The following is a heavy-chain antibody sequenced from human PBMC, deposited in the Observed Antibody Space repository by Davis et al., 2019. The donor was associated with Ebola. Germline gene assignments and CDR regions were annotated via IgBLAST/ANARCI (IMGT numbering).Heavy chain of an antibody. CDR1: GFSFSNHW. D-gene: IGHD1/OR15-1a*01. J-gene: IGHJ4*02. CDR2: INYGGSDK. Sequence: PGGSLRLSCAASGFSFSNHWMYWVRQAPGKGLEWVAYINYGGSDKSCVDSVKGRFTISRDNAKKSLYLQMSSLRAEDTAIYYCAREGLRGGNNNYFDYWGLGTLVTVSS. CDR3: AREGLRGGNNNYFDY. V-gene: IGHV3-7*01.